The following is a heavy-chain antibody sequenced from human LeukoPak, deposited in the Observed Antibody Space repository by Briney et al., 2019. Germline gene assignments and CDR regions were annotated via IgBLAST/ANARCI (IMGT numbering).Heavy chain of an antibody. CDR2: MNPNRGNT. CDR3: ASGYYYGSGRMI. Sequence: ASVKVSCKASGYTFTSYDINWVRQATGQGLERKGWMNPNRGNTGYAQKFQGRVTMTRNTSISTAYMELSSLRSEDTAVYYCASGYYYGSGRMIWGQGTMVTVSS. D-gene: IGHD3-10*01. V-gene: IGHV1-8*01. J-gene: IGHJ3*02. CDR1: GYTFTSYD.